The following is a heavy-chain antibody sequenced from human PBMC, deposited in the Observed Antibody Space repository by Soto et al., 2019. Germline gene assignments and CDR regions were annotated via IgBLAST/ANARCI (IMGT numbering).Heavy chain of an antibody. J-gene: IGHJ4*02. CDR1: GYSFTSYW. D-gene: IGHD1-26*01. Sequence: GESLKISCKGSGYSFTSYWIGWVRQMPGKGLEWMGIIYPGDSDTRYSPSFQGQVTISADKSISTAYLQWSSLKASDTAMYYCARANVVGANLPYYFDYWGQGTLVTVSS. CDR2: IYPGDSDT. V-gene: IGHV5-51*01. CDR3: ARANVVGANLPYYFDY.